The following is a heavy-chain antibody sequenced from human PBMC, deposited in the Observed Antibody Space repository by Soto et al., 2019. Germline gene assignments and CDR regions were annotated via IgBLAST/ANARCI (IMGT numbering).Heavy chain of an antibody. CDR1: GFSIDTSGVA. D-gene: IGHD3-10*02. J-gene: IGHJ5*02. CDR3: AHRPVRGLNGPWFDP. Sequence: QITLKESGPTLVKATQTLTLTCTFSGFSIDTSGVAVAWIRQPPGKALEWLAIIYWDDDKLYNPSLKSRLTITKDTSQIQVVLTMTTMDPVDTATYYCAHRPVRGLNGPWFDPWGQGTLVTVSS. V-gene: IGHV2-5*02. CDR2: IYWDDDK.